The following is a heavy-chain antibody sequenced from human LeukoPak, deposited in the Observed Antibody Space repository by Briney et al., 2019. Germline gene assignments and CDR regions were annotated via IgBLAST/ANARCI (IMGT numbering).Heavy chain of an antibody. CDR3: ASIAALGGFDP. D-gene: IGHD6-6*01. V-gene: IGHV4-59*10. J-gene: IGHJ5*02. CDR1: GGSFSGYY. CDR2: IYTSGST. Sequence: SETLSLTCAVYGGSFSGYYWSWIRQPAGKGLEWIGRIYTSGSTNYNPSLKSRVTISVDTSKNQFSLKLSSVTAADTAVYYCASIAALGGFDPWGQGTLVTVSS.